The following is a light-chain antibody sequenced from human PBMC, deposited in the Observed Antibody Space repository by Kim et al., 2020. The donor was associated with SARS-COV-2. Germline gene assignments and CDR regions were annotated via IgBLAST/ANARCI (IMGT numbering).Light chain of an antibody. V-gene: IGLV2-11*01. CDR1: SSDVGSYNY. J-gene: IGLJ1*01. CDR3: CSYAGSYSFV. CDR2: DVN. Sequence: TISCTGTSSDVGSYNYVSWYQQDPGKAPKLMIYDVNKRPSGVPDRFSGSKSGNTASLTISGLQAEDEADYYCCSYAGSYSFVFGTGTKVTVL.